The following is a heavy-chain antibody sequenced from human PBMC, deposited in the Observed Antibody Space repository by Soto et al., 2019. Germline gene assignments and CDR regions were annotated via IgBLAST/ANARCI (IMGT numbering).Heavy chain of an antibody. V-gene: IGHV2-5*02. D-gene: IGHD6-19*01. J-gene: IGHJ4*02. CDR1: GFSLSTSGVG. CDR2: IYWDDDK. CDR3: AHIATVAFIAVAGHFDY. Sequence: QITLKESGPTLVNPTQTLTLTCTFSGFSLSTSGVGVGWIRQPPGKALEWLALIYWDDDKRYSPSLKSRLTITKDTSKNQVVLTMTNMDPVDTATYYCAHIATVAFIAVAGHFDYWGQGTLVTVSS.